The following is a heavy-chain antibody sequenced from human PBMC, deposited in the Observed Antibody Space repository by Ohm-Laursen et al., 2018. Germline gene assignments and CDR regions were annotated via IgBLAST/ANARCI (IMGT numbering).Heavy chain of an antibody. CDR3: ARGGGRMVRGVIKPYYYYGMDV. J-gene: IGHJ6*02. CDR1: GYTFTSYD. D-gene: IGHD3-10*01. Sequence: GASVKVSCKASGYTFTSYDINWVRQATGQGLEWMGWMNPNSGNTGYAQKFQGRVTMTRNTSISTAYMELSSLRSEDTAVYYCARGGGRMVRGVIKPYYYYGMDVWGQGTTVTVSS. CDR2: MNPNSGNT. V-gene: IGHV1-8*01.